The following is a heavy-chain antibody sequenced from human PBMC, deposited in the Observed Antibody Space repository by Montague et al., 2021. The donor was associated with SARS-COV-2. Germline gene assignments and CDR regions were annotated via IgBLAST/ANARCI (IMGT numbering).Heavy chain of an antibody. CDR1: GFSITNYW. CDR2: INEDGSGR. J-gene: IGHJ4*02. V-gene: IGHV3-7*01. Sequence: SLILSCAASGFSITNYWMGWVRQAPVKGLEWVAQINEDGSGRYHXDSVKGRFTISRDNTKNSLYLEMYTVRGEDTAVYYCTREGLRTEDYWGQGTLVTVSS. CDR3: TREGLRTEDY.